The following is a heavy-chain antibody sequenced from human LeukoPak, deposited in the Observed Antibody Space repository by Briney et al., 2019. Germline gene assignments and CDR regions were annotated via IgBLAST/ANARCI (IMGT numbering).Heavy chain of an antibody. V-gene: IGHV3-48*02. D-gene: IGHD3-16*01. J-gene: IGHJ4*02. CDR2: ISSSSSTI. CDR1: GFTFSSYS. Sequence: GGSLRLSCAASGFTFSSYSMNWVRQAPGKGLEWVSYISSSSSTIYYADSVKGRFTISRDNSKNTLYLQMNSLRDEDTAVYYCAKWGGYGYGIDFWGQGTRVTVSS. CDR3: AKWGGYGYGIDF.